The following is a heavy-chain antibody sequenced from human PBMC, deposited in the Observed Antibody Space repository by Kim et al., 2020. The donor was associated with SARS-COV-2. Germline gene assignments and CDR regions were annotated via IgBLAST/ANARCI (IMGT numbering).Heavy chain of an antibody. V-gene: IGHV1-69*13. CDR1: GGTFSSYA. CDR2: IIPIFGTA. D-gene: IGHD3-10*01. CDR3: ARVGSGHGSVGD. Sequence: SVKVSCKASGGTFSSYAISWVRQAPGQGLEWMGGIIPIFGTANYAQKFQGRVTITADESTSTAYMELSSLRSEDTAVYYCARVGSGHGSVGDWGQGTLVTVSS. J-gene: IGHJ4*02.